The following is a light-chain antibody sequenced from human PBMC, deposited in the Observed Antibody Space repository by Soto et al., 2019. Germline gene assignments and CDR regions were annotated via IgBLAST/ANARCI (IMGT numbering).Light chain of an antibody. CDR3: NSYTSRYTFV. V-gene: IGLV2-14*01. J-gene: IGLJ1*01. Sequence: QSVLTQPASVSGSPGQSITISCTGTSSDVGGYNYVSWYQQHPGKAPQLMIYEVNNRPSEVSNRFSGSKSGNTASLTISGLQPEDEADYYCNSYTSRYTFVLGTGTKVTVL. CDR1: SSDVGGYNY. CDR2: EVN.